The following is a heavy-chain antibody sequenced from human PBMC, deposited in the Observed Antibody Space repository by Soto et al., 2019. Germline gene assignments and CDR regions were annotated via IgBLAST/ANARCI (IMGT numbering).Heavy chain of an antibody. Sequence: PGGSLRLSCAAAGCSCTNFAMSWVRQAPGKGLEWVAGIGASGDITWYADSVKGRLSISRDNSKNTLYLQLNSLRFEDTAVYYCAKDGFTDRGDDYFDYWGPGTLVTVSS. J-gene: IGHJ4*02. D-gene: IGHD2-21*02. V-gene: IGHV3-23*01. CDR3: AKDGFTDRGDDYFDY. CDR1: GCSCTNFA. CDR2: IGASGDIT.